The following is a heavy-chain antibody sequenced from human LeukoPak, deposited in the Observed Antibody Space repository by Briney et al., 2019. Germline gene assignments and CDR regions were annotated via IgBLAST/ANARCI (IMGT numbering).Heavy chain of an antibody. J-gene: IGHJ4*02. Sequence: GGSLRLSCAASGFTFSDYYMSWIRQAPGKGLECVSYISSSGSTIYYADSVKGRFTISRDNAKNSLYLQMNSLRAEDTAVYFCAKVPDYYGSGAPDYWGQGTLVTVSS. CDR1: GFTFSDYY. V-gene: IGHV3-11*01. CDR3: AKVPDYYGSGAPDY. D-gene: IGHD3-10*01. CDR2: ISSSGSTI.